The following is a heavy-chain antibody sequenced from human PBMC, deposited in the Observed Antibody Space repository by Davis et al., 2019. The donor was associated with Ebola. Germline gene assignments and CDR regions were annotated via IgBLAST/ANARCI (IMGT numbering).Heavy chain of an antibody. Sequence: GESLKISCKDSENSFSTYWIGWVRQMPGKGLEWMGLIYTGDSDTRYRPSFRGQVTISADKSMKTAFLQWSSLKASDSGMYYCASLRRTITGMDDGFDIWGKGTTVTVSS. CDR2: IYTGDSDT. J-gene: IGHJ6*04. CDR1: ENSFSTYW. V-gene: IGHV5-51*01. CDR3: ASLRRTITGMDDGFDI. D-gene: IGHD2-8*02.